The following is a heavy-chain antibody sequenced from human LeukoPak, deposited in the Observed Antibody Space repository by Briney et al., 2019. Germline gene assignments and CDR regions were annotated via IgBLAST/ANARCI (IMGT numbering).Heavy chain of an antibody. Sequence: GESLKISCKGSGYNFINYWIGWVRQMPGKGLEWMGIINPTDSDTTYSPSFQGQVTISVDKSIRTAYLQWSSLKASDTAVYYCARHLSSAWHTGLGYWGQGTLVTVPS. CDR1: GYNFINYW. CDR2: INPTDSDT. V-gene: IGHV5-51*01. J-gene: IGHJ4*02. D-gene: IGHD6-19*01. CDR3: ARHLSSAWHTGLGY.